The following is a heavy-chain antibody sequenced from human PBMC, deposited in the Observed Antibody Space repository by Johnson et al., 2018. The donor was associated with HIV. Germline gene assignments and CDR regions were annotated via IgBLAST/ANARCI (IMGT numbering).Heavy chain of an antibody. D-gene: IGHD3-16*01. Sequence: QVQLVESGGGLIQPGGSLRLSCAASGFTVSSNYMSWVRQAPGKGLEWVAVIWYDGSNKYYADSVKGRFTISRDNSKNTLYLQMNSLRAEDTAVYYCASLGLDLLVKAPLSVVFDAFDIWGQGTMVTVSS. V-gene: IGHV3-30*04. CDR1: GFTVSSNY. CDR3: ASLGLDLLVKAPLSVVFDAFDI. J-gene: IGHJ3*02. CDR2: IWYDGSNK.